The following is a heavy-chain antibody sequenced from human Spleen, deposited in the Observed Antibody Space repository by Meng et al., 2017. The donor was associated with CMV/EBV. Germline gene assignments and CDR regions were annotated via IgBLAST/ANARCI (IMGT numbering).Heavy chain of an antibody. J-gene: IGHJ3*02. CDR1: GASFSRHY. CDR3: ARSSGAI. CDR2: IYYSGRS. V-gene: IGHV4-59*11. Sequence: TESLSLTCTVSGASFSRHYRSWNRQPPGKELEWIGYIYYSGRSRYNPSLKSLLTISVDTSKNEFSLRLTSVTGADTAVYYCARSSGAIWGQGKMVTVSS. D-gene: IGHD6-6*01.